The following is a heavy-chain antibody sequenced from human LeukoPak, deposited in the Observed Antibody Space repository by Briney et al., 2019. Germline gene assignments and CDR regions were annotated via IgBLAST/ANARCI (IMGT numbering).Heavy chain of an antibody. CDR1: GGSISSGDYY. Sequence: SETLSLTCTVSGGSISSGDYYWSWIRQPPGKGLEWIGYIYYSGSTYYNPSPKSRVTISVDTSKNQFSLKLSSVTAADTAVYYCARLNYDFWSGRFDYWGQGTLVTVSS. D-gene: IGHD3-3*01. CDR2: IYYSGST. V-gene: IGHV4-30-4*01. J-gene: IGHJ4*02. CDR3: ARLNYDFWSGRFDY.